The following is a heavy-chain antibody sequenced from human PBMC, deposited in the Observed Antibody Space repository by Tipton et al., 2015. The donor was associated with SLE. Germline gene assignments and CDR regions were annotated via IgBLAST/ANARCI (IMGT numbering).Heavy chain of an antibody. CDR2: IRADGSNK. J-gene: IGHJ4*02. CDR1: GFTYGGYA. V-gene: IGHV3-30*02. D-gene: IGHD3-16*01. CDR3: AGGTGAYFDH. Sequence: SGFTYGGYAMHWVRQAPGKGLEWVAFIRADGSNKDYADSVKGRFTISRDNSKNTLYLQMNRLRVEDTAVYYCAGGTGAYFDHWGQGTLVTVSS.